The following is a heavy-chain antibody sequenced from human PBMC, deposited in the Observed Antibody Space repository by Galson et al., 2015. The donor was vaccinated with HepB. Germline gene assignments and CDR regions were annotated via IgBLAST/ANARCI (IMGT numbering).Heavy chain of an antibody. Sequence: SLRLSCAASGFTFSSYAMSWVRQAPGKGLEWVSTIRASGSSTYYADSVRGRFTISRDNSKNTLDLQMDSLRGEDTAVYYCAKGPVAAPYDYWGQGTLVTVSS. D-gene: IGHD6-19*01. CDR1: GFTFSSYA. V-gene: IGHV3-23*01. J-gene: IGHJ4*02. CDR3: AKGPVAAPYDY. CDR2: IRASGSST.